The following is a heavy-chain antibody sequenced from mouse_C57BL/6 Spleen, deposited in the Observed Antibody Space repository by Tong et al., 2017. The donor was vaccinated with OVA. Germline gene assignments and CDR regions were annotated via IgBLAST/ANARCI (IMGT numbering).Heavy chain of an antibody. V-gene: IGHV1S34*01. D-gene: IGHD1-1*01. Sequence: LVKTGASVKISCKASGYSFTGYYMHWVKQSHGKSLEWIGYISCYNGATSYNQKFKGKATFTVDTSSSTAYMQFNSLTSEDSAVYYCAREGVTTVVATDYWGQGTTLTVSS. CDR3: AREGVTTVVATDY. J-gene: IGHJ2*01. CDR1: GYSFTGYY. CDR2: ISCYNGAT.